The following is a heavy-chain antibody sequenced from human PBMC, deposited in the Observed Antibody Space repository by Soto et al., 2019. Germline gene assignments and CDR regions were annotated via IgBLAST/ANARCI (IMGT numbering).Heavy chain of an antibody. CDR2: IIPIFGTA. D-gene: IGHD2-15*01. V-gene: IGHV1-69*12. CDR1: GGTFSSYA. Sequence: QVQLVQSGAEVKKPGSSVKVSCKASGGTFSSYAISWVRQAPGQGLEWMGGIIPIFGTANYAQKFQGRVTITADESPSTAYMELSSLRSEGMAVYCCARVNWGYCSGGRCDSRLIYYYYYYGMDVWGQGTTVTVSS. CDR3: ARVNWGYCSGGRCDSRLIYYYYYYGMDV. J-gene: IGHJ6*02.